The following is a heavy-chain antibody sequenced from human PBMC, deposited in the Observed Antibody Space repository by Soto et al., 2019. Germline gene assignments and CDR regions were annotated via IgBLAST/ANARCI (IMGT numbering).Heavy chain of an antibody. CDR1: GGSISSSSYY. V-gene: IGHV4-39*01. CDR3: ARQDDFWSGYTLDY. D-gene: IGHD3-3*01. Sequence: QLQLQESGPGLVKPSETLSLTCTVSGGSISSSSYYWGWIRQPPGKGLEWIGSIYYSGSTYYNPSLKSRVTISVDTSKNRFSLKLSSVTAADTAVYYCARQDDFWSGYTLDYWGQGTLVTVSS. J-gene: IGHJ4*02. CDR2: IYYSGST.